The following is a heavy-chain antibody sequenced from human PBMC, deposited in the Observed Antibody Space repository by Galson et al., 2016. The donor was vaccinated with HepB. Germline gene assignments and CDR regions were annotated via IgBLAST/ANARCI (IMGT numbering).Heavy chain of an antibody. CDR2: IYPGDSDA. V-gene: IGHV5-51*01. J-gene: IGHJ6*02. Sequence: QSGAEVKKPGESLKISCKGSGYSFSNYWIGWVRQMPGKGLEWIGMIYPGDSDAKYTPSFQGQVTISVDKSITTAYLQWSSLKASDTAMYYCGRHFSSGGYYGMDVWGQGTTVIVS. D-gene: IGHD3-10*01. CDR3: GRHFSSGGYYGMDV. CDR1: GYSFSNYW.